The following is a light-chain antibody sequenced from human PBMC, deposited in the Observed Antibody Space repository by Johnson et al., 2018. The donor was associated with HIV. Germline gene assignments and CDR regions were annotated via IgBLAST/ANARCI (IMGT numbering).Light chain of an antibody. Sequence: QSVLTQPPSVSAAPGQRVTISCSGSSSNIGKNSVSWYQQLPGTAPKLLISENEKRPSGIPDRFSGSKSGTSATLGITGLQTGDAADYYCGTWDSSLSAGVFGTGTNATVL. CDR1: SSNIGKNS. CDR3: GTWDSSLSAGV. J-gene: IGLJ1*01. V-gene: IGLV1-51*02. CDR2: ENE.